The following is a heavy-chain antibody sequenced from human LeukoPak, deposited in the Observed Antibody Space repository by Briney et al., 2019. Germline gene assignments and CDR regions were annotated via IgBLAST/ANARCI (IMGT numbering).Heavy chain of an antibody. Sequence: GGSLRLSCAASGFTFSSYGMHWVSQAPGKGLEWVAVISYDGSNKYYADSVKGRFTISRDNSKNTLYLQMNSLRAEDTAVYYCAKMSTVTMYYFDYWGQGPLVTVSS. CDR3: AKMSTVTMYYFDY. J-gene: IGHJ4*02. V-gene: IGHV3-30*18. CDR2: ISYDGSNK. D-gene: IGHD4-17*01. CDR1: GFTFSSYG.